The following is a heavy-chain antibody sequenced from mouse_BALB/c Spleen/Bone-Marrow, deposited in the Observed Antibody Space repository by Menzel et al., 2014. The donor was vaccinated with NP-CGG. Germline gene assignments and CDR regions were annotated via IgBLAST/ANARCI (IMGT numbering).Heavy chain of an antibody. Sequence: EVKLMESGGGLVKPGGSLKLSCAASGFAFSSYDMSWVRQTPEKRLEGVAYISSGGGSTYYPDTVKGRFTISRDNAKNTLYLQMSSLKSEDTAMYYCARRLRYYFDYWGQGTTLTVSS. CDR1: GFAFSSYD. D-gene: IGHD1-1*01. CDR3: ARRLRYYFDY. CDR2: ISSGGGST. V-gene: IGHV5-12-1*01. J-gene: IGHJ2*01.